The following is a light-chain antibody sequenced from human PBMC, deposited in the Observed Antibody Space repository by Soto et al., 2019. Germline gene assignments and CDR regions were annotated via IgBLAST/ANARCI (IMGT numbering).Light chain of an antibody. J-gene: IGLJ2*01. V-gene: IGLV2-14*03. CDR3: TSWTTSTTMI. CDR1: SSDIGAYNF. Sequence: QSVLTQPASVTGSPVQWITISCTGTSSDIGAYNFVSGYQQHPGKAPKLMLYDVNIRPSGVSNRFSGSKSGNTASLTISGLQAEDEADYYCTSWTTSTTMIFGGGTKVTVL. CDR2: DVN.